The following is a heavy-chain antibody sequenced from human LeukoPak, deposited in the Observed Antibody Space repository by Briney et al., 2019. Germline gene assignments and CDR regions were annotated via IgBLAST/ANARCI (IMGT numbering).Heavy chain of an antibody. CDR3: ARGYYGSGSPFDY. CDR2: IYHSGNT. CDR1: GYSIRSGYY. Sequence: PSETLALTCIVSGYSIRSGYYWGWIRQPPGKGLEWIGSIYHSGNTYDNPFLKSRATISVDTSKNQFSLKMSSVTAADTAVYYCARGYYGSGSPFDYWGQGTLVTVSS. D-gene: IGHD3-10*01. V-gene: IGHV4-38-2*02. J-gene: IGHJ4*02.